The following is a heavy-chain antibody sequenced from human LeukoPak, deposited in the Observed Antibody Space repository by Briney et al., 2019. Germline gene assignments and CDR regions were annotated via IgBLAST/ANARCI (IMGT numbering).Heavy chain of an antibody. CDR2: FDPEDGET. D-gene: IGHD3-22*01. CDR3: AVYDSSGYSTPDGFDY. V-gene: IGHV1-24*01. J-gene: IGHJ4*02. Sequence: GASVKVSCKVSGYTLTELSMHWVRQAPGKGLEWMGGFDPEDGETIYAQKFQGRVTMTEDTSTDTAYMELSSLRSEDTAVYYCAVYDSSGYSTPDGFDYWGQGTLVTVSS. CDR1: GYTLTELS.